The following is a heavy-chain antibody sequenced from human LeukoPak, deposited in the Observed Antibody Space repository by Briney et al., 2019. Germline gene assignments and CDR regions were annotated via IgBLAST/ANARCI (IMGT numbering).Heavy chain of an antibody. Sequence: GETLRLSCATSGFTFSSYGMSWVRQAPRKGLEWVSSISGSGGSTHYADSVKGRFTISRDKSKNTLYLQMNSLRAEDTAVYYCAREPQNYGDYRFDYWGQGTLVTVSS. CDR1: GFTFSSYG. CDR3: AREPQNYGDYRFDY. J-gene: IGHJ4*02. CDR2: ISGSGGST. D-gene: IGHD4-17*01. V-gene: IGHV3-23*01.